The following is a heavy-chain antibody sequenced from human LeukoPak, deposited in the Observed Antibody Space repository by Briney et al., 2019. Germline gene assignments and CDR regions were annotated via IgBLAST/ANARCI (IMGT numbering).Heavy chain of an antibody. Sequence: GGSLRLSRVASVFTFSNAWMSWVRQAPGKGLEWGGRIKSKTDGGTTDYAAPVKGRFTISRDDSKNTLYLQMNSLKTEDTAVYYGTTELIAAAGRVDYWGQGTLVTVSS. CDR2: IKSKTDGGTT. D-gene: IGHD6-13*01. CDR3: TTELIAAAGRVDY. J-gene: IGHJ4*02. V-gene: IGHV3-15*01. CDR1: VFTFSNAW.